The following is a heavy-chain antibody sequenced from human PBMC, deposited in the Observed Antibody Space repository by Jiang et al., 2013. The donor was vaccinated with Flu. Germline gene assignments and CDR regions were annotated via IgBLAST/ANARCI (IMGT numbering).Heavy chain of an antibody. J-gene: IGHJ4*02. CDR3: ARADSSGYYYVTNFDY. V-gene: IGHV1-69*01. Sequence: GGIIPIFGTANYAQKFQGRVTITADESTSTAYMELSSLRSEDTAVYYCARADSSGYYYVTNFDYWGQGTLVTVSS. D-gene: IGHD3-22*01. CDR2: IIPIFGTA.